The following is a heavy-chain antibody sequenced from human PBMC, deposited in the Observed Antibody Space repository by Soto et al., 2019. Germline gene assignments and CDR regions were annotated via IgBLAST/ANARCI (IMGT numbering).Heavy chain of an antibody. V-gene: IGHV3-30*18. D-gene: IGHD1-1*01. CDR1: GFTFSSYG. CDR3: AKGVESDV. J-gene: IGHJ6*02. Sequence: GGSLRLSCAASGFTFSSYGMHWVRQAPGKGLEWVAVISCDGSNKYYADSVKGRFTISRDNSKNTLYLQMNSLRAEDTAVYYCAKGVESDVWGQGTTVTVSS. CDR2: ISCDGSNK.